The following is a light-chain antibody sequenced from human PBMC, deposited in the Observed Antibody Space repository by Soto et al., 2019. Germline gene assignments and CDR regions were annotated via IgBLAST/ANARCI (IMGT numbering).Light chain of an antibody. V-gene: IGKV3-20*01. CDR2: GAF. Sequence: EIVLTQSPGTLSLSPGERATLSCRASQSITSAYLAWYQQKPGRAPRLVIYGAFNRATGIPDRFSASGSGTDFTLTISGLEPEDSAVYFCLRYGTPPWTFGQGTKVEIK. CDR1: QSITSAY. CDR3: LRYGTPPWT. J-gene: IGKJ1*01.